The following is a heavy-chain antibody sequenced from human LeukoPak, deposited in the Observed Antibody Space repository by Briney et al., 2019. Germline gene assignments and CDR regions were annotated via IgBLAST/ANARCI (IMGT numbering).Heavy chain of an antibody. CDR3: ARTYYYDSSGYTFDY. V-gene: IGHV4-39*01. J-gene: IGHJ4*02. CDR1: GGSISSSTYY. CDR2: IYYSGST. D-gene: IGHD3-22*01. Sequence: SETLSLTCTVSGGSISSSTYYWGWIRQPPGKGLEWIGSIYYSGSTYYNPSLKSRVTISGDTSKNQLSLELSSVTAADTAVYFCARTYYYDSSGYTFDYWGQGTLVTVSS.